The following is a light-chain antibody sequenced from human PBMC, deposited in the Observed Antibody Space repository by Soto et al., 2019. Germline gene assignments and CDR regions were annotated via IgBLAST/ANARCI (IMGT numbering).Light chain of an antibody. CDR2: KAS. J-gene: IGKJ1*01. V-gene: IGKV1-5*03. CDR3: QQYQSYSH. CDR1: QSMSSW. Sequence: DIQMTQSPSTLSASVGDKVTITCRASQSMSSWLGWYQQKPGKAPKLLIYKASILESGVPSRFSGSGSGTEFTLTISSLQPDDFATYYCQQYQSYSHFGQGTKVEIK.